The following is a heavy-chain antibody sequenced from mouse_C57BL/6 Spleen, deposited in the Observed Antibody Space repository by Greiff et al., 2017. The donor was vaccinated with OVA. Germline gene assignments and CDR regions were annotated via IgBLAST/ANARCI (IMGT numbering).Heavy chain of an antibody. CDR1: GFTFSDYG. Sequence: EVQRVESGGGLVKPGGSLKLSCAASGFTFSDYGMHWVRQAPEKGLGWVAYISSGSSTIYYADTVKGRFTISRDNAKNTLFLQMTCLRSEDTAMYYSARGGANWDKYFDVWGTGTTVTVSS. CDR3: ARGGANWDKYFDV. D-gene: IGHD4-1*01. J-gene: IGHJ1*03. V-gene: IGHV5-17*01. CDR2: ISSGSSTI.